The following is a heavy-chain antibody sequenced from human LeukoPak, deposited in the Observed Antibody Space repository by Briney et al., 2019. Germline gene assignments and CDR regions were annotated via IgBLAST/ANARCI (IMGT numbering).Heavy chain of an antibody. CDR1: GLTFSSYA. D-gene: IGHD2-2*01. CDR3: AKDRMGCSSTSCWDYFDY. CDR2: ISGSGGST. V-gene: IGHV3-23*01. J-gene: IGHJ4*02. Sequence: GGSLRLSCAASGLTFSSYAMNWVRQAPGKGLEWVSAISGSGGSTYYADSVNGRFTISRDNSKNTLYLRMDSLRAEDTAVYYCAKDRMGCSSTSCWDYFDYWGQGTLVTVSS.